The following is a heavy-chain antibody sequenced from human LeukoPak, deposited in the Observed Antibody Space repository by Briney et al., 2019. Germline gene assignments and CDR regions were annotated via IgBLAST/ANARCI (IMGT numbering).Heavy chain of an antibody. Sequence: ASVKVSCKASGYTFTGYYMHWVRQAPGQGLEWMGCINPNSGGTNYAQKFQGRVTMTRDTSISTAYMELSRLRSDDTAVYYCARESGVEMATIKRDFDYWGQGTLVTVSS. CDR3: ARESGVEMATIKRDFDY. V-gene: IGHV1-2*02. D-gene: IGHD5-24*01. CDR2: INPNSGGT. CDR1: GYTFTGYY. J-gene: IGHJ4*02.